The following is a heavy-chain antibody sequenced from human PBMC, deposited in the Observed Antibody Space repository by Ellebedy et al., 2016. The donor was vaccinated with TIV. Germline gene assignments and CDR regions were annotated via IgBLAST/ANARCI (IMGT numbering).Heavy chain of an antibody. J-gene: IGHJ3*01. CDR3: ARISRDAFDV. CDR1: DDSISSPYC. CDR2: IDWDDDT. Sequence: TLSLTCTVSDDSISSPYCRWIRQPPGTALEWLARIDWDDDTFYTTSLRTRLTLSKDTSKNQVILTMTVMEPVDTATYYCARISRDAFDVWGQGAVVTVSS. V-gene: IGHV2-70*04.